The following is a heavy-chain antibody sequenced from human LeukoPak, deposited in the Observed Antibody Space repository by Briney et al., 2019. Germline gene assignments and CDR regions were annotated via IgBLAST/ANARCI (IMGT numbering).Heavy chain of an antibody. CDR3: ARDRGYSGYDSPIGY. CDR2: ISSSSSYI. V-gene: IGHV3-21*01. Sequence: GGSLRLSCAASGFTFSSYSMNWVRQAPGKGLEWVSSISSSSSYIYYADSVKGRFTISRDNSKNSLYLQMNSLRAEDTAVYYCARDRGYSGYDSPIGYWGQGTLVTVSS. D-gene: IGHD5-12*01. J-gene: IGHJ4*02. CDR1: GFTFSSYS.